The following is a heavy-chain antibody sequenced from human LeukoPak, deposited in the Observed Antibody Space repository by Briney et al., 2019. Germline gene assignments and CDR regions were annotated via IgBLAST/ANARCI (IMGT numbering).Heavy chain of an antibody. CDR2: ISYDGTYK. CDR1: GFSFSTYA. Sequence: GGSLRLSCAASGFSFSTYAIHWVRQAPGKGLEWVAVISYDGTYKYYADSVKGRFTISRDNSNNTVHLQMNSLRAEDTAVYYCAKDGRGHTYGYRLTNWGQGTLVTVSS. CDR3: AKDGRGHTYGYRLTN. J-gene: IGHJ4*02. D-gene: IGHD5-18*01. V-gene: IGHV3-30*04.